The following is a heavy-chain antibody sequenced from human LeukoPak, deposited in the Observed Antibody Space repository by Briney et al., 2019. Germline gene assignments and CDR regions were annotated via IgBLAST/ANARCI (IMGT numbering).Heavy chain of an antibody. V-gene: IGHV4-30-2*01. Sequence: SETLSLTCAVSGGSISGGGYSWSWIRQPPGKGLEWIGYIYHSGSTYYNPSLKSRVTISVDRSKNQFSLKLSSVTAADTAVYYCARTVTPPAANYYDSSLYFDYWGQGTLVTVSS. CDR1: GGSISGGGYS. D-gene: IGHD3-22*01. CDR3: ARTVTPPAANYYDSSLYFDY. J-gene: IGHJ4*02. CDR2: IYHSGST.